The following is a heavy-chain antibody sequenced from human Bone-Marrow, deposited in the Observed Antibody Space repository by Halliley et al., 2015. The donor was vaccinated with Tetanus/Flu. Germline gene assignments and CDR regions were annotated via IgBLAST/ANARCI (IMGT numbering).Heavy chain of an antibody. J-gene: IGHJ4*02. CDR3: AKDGHGDNKGGFDS. D-gene: IGHD4-17*01. CDR2: ISYDGTNV. V-gene: IGHV3-30*18. CDR1: RFIFRNHG. Sequence: SLRLSCAASRFIFRNHGMHWVRQAPGKGLEWVALISYDGTNVFYGDSVKGRFTISRDNSENTLYLQINSLRVDDTAVYYCAKDGHGDNKGGFDSWGQGARVTVSS.